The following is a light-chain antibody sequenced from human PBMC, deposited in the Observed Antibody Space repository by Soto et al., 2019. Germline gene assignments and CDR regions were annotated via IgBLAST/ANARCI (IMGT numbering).Light chain of an antibody. CDR1: MRDIGAYNL. Sequence: QSALTQPASVSGSPGQSITISCAGTMRDIGAYNLVSWYQQHPGNAPRLIFYEVRNRPSGIPLRFSASKSGNTASLTISGLRAKAGAHFYCSSFPPKSPLIFGGGPQLTAL. V-gene: IGLV2-14*01. J-gene: IGLJ7*02. CDR3: SSFPPKSPLI. CDR2: EVR.